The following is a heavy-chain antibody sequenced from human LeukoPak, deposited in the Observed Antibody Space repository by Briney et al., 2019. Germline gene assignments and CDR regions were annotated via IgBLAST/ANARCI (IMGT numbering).Heavy chain of an antibody. J-gene: IGHJ6*02. Sequence: PGGSLRLSCAASGFTFDDYAMHWVRQAPGKGLEWVSGISWNSGSIGYADSVKGRFTISRDNAKNSLYLQVTSLRAEDTAFYYCAKALVPSGYDDDGGLDVWGQGTTVTVSS. CDR1: GFTFDDYA. D-gene: IGHD5-12*01. CDR2: ISWNSGSI. V-gene: IGHV3-9*01. CDR3: AKALVPSGYDDDGGLDV.